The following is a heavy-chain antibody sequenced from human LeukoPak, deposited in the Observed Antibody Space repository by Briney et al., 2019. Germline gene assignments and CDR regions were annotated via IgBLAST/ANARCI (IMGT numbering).Heavy chain of an antibody. CDR2: IYTSGGT. J-gene: IGHJ1*01. D-gene: IGHD2-2*02. CDR1: GGSISSGGYF. Sequence: PSQTLSLTCTVSGGSISSGGYFWSWIRQPAGKGLEWIGRIYTSGGTNYNPSLNSRVTVSIDTSTNQFSLRLTSVTAADTAVYYYATYCSHTSCHTGGGFQHWGEGTLVTVSS. V-gene: IGHV4-61*02. CDR3: ATYCSHTSCHTGGGFQH.